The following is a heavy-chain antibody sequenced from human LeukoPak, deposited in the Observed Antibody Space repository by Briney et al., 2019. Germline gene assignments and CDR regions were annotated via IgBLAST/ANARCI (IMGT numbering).Heavy chain of an antibody. CDR1: GDSIRSSSYY. Sequence: PSETLSLTCTVSGDSIRSSSYYWDWIRQPLGKGLEWIGTIYYSGRTYYNPSLKSRVTISIDTSKNQFSLNLTSVTAADTAVYYCARRRYYDSSGYLDWGQGTLLTVSS. V-gene: IGHV4-39*01. CDR2: IYYSGRT. CDR3: ARRRYYDSSGYLD. J-gene: IGHJ1*01. D-gene: IGHD3-22*01.